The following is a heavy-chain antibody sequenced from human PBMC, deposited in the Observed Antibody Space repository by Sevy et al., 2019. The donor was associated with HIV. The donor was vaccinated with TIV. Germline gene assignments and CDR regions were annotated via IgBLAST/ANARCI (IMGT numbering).Heavy chain of an antibody. J-gene: IGHJ4*02. V-gene: IGHV1-46*01. D-gene: IGHD2-21*02. CDR2: ISPSSGLR. CDR1: GYTFINYD. Sequence: ASVKVSCKASGYTFINYDMQWVRQAPGQGLEWMALISPSSGLRTYAQKFQDRVTLTRDTSTNTVYMELSGLTSEDTAVYYCARLRSCGGACYIFDYWGQGALVTVSS. CDR3: ARLRSCGGACYIFDY.